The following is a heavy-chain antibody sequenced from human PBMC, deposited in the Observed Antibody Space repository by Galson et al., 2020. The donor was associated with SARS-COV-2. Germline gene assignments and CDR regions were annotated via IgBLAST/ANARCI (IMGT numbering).Heavy chain of an antibody. Sequence: GGPLRLSCVASAFTFSRYGTTWVRQAPGQGLDGVATTSPPTYYPDSVRRRFIISRDDSKNTLYLQMNGLSADDTAVYYCAKDFVRGIGYMDVWGPGTTVTVSS. J-gene: IGHJ6*03. D-gene: IGHD3-10*02. V-gene: IGHV3-23*01. CDR3: AKDFVRGIGYMDV. CDR1: AFTFSRYG. CDR2: TSPPT.